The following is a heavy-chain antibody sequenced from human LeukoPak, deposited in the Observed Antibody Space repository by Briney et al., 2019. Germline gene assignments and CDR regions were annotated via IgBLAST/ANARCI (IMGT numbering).Heavy chain of an antibody. CDR3: ARTKTDHDAFDI. Sequence: ASVKVSCKASGYTFTSYNINWVRQATGQGLEWMGWMKPNSGNTGYAQKFQGRVTMTRYTSISTAYMELSSLRSEDTAVYYCARTKTDHDAFDIWGQGTMVTVSS. CDR1: GYTFTSYN. J-gene: IGHJ3*02. V-gene: IGHV1-8*01. CDR2: MKPNSGNT. D-gene: IGHD2-8*01.